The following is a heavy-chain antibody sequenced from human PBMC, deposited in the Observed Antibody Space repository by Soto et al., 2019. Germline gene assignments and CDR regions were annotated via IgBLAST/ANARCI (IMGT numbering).Heavy chain of an antibody. CDR1: GFTFSSYW. CDR2: IKQDGSEK. V-gene: IGHV3-7*03. D-gene: IGHD3-9*01. CDR3: ARVGYGYYDILTGYYYGMDV. Sequence: LRLSCAASGFTFSSYWMSWVRQAPGKGLEWVANIKQDGSEKYYVDSVKGRFTISRDNAKNSLYLQMNSLRAEDTAVYYCARVGYGYYDILTGYYYGMDVWGQGTTVTVSS. J-gene: IGHJ6*02.